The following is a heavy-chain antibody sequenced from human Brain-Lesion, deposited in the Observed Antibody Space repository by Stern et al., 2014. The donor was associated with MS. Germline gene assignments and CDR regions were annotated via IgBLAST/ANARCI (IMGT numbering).Heavy chain of an antibody. CDR1: GYTFTGYY. D-gene: IGHD3-22*01. Sequence: VQLVQSGAEVKKPGASVKVSCKASGYTFTGYYMHWVRQAPGQGLEWMGWINPKSGGTNYAQKFQGWVTMTRDTSINTACMELSRLRSDDTAVYYCATYYCDSTGYNDFWGQGTLVTVSS. CDR2: INPKSGGT. J-gene: IGHJ4*02. V-gene: IGHV1-2*04. CDR3: ATYYCDSTGYNDF.